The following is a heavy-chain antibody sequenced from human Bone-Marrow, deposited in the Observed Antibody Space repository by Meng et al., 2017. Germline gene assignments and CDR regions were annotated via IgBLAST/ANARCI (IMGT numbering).Heavy chain of an antibody. CDR3: ARTNDHGDHLLPLDY. Sequence: QVELVQSWPEVKKPGASMKVSCKASGYTFTAYGMNWVRQAPGQGLEWMGWINTNTGDPRYAQGFTGRFVFSLDTSVSTAYLEINSLKAEDTAVYYCARTNDHGDHLLPLDYWGQGTLVTVSS. J-gene: IGHJ4*02. CDR1: GYTFTAYG. D-gene: IGHD4-17*01. CDR2: INTNTGDP. V-gene: IGHV7-4-1*02.